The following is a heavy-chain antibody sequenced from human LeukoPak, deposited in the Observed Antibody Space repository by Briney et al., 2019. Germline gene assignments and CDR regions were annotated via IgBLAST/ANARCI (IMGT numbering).Heavy chain of an antibody. CDR2: TRHDTSDK. J-gene: IGHJ4*02. V-gene: IGHV3-30*02. CDR1: GFTLSVFG. D-gene: IGHD2-15*01. Sequence: PGGSLRLSCVASGFTLSVFGIHWVRQAPGKGLEWVAFTRHDTSDKYYADSVKGRFTISRDNSKNTLHLQMNSLRAEDTAVYYCAKVEAVYCSGGSCYFDYWGQGTLVTVSS. CDR3: AKVEAVYCSGGSCYFDY.